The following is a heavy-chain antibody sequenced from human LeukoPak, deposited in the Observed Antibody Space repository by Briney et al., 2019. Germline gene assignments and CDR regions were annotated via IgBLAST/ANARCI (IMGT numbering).Heavy chain of an antibody. CDR1: GYTFTGYY. D-gene: IGHD6-13*01. Sequence: ASVKVSCKASGYTFTGYYMHWVRQAPGQGLEWMGWINPNSGGTNYAQKFQGRVTMTRDTSISTAYMELSSLRSEDTAVYYCARADSSSWYYFDYWGQGTLVTVSS. CDR3: ARADSSSWYYFDY. V-gene: IGHV1-2*02. J-gene: IGHJ4*02. CDR2: INPNSGGT.